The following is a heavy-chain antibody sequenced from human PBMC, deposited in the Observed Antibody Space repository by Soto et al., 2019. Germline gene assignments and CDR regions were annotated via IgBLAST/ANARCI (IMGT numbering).Heavy chain of an antibody. Sequence: GSGPTLVNPTQTLTLTCTFSGFSLSTGGVGVGWIRQPPGKALEWLALIYWDDDKVYSPSLKSRLTITKDTSKNQVVLTMTNMDPLDTATYYCAQDRVFPGRRTFDPWGQGTLVTVSS. V-gene: IGHV2-5*02. CDR1: GFSLSTGGVG. CDR2: IYWDDDK. CDR3: AQDRVFPGRRTFDP. D-gene: IGHD2-8*01. J-gene: IGHJ5*02.